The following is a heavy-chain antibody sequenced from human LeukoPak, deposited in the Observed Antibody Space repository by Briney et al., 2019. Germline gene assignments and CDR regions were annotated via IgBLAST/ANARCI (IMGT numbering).Heavy chain of an antibody. CDR2: INHSGST. CDR3: ARGSPPQIQLWFRWFDP. Sequence: KSSETLSLTCAVYGGSFGGYYWSWIRQPPGKGLEWVGEINHSGSTNYNPSLKSRVTISVDTSKNQFSLKLSSVTAADTAVYYCARGSPPQIQLWFRWFDPWGQGTLVTVSS. D-gene: IGHD5-18*01. J-gene: IGHJ5*02. CDR1: GGSFGGYY. V-gene: IGHV4-34*01.